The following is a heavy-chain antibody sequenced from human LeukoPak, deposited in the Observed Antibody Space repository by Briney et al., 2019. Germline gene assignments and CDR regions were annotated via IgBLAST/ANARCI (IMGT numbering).Heavy chain of an antibody. CDR1: ALRFSSFA. J-gene: IGHJ4*02. CDR3: ARGVRNTAMSIDY. CDR2: IHGSGEAT. D-gene: IGHD5-18*01. Sequence: PGGSLRLSCAASALRFSSFAMTWVRQVPGKGLEWVSGIHGSGEATYYADSVKGRFTISRDNAKNSLYLQMNSLRAEDTAVYYCARGVRNTAMSIDYWGQGTLVTVSS. V-gene: IGHV3-21*01.